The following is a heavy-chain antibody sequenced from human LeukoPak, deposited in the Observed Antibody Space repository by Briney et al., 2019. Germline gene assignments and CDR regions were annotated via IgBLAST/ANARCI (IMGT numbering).Heavy chain of an antibody. CDR3: YGAVAGDDFDS. CDR2: IKEDGSAK. V-gene: IGHV3-7*01. Sequence: GGSLRLSCAASGFTFSNYWMGWVRQAPGKGLEWVANIKEDGSAKYYVDSVKGRFTISRDNAKNSLYLRMNSLRAEDTAVYYCYGAVAGDDFDSWGQGTLVTVS. J-gene: IGHJ4*02. D-gene: IGHD6-19*01. CDR1: GFTFSNYW.